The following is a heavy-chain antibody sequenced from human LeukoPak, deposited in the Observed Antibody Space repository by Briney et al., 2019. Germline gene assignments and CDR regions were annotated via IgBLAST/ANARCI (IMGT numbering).Heavy chain of an antibody. V-gene: IGHV4-34*11. CDR2: IYIYFSENT. CDR3: ARSHREVGDDGEDFQL. Sequence: SETLSLTCAVYGVSFSGYYWSWIRQTPGKGLEWIGNIYIYFSENTNYNPSLKSRLTISVDTSKNQFSLKLTSVTAADTAIYFCARSHREVGDDGEDFQLWGQGTLVTVSS. CDR1: GVSFSGYY. D-gene: IGHD1-26*01. J-gene: IGHJ1*01.